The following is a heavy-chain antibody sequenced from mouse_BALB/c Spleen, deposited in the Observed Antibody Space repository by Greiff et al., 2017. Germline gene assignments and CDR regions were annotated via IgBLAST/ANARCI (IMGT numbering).Heavy chain of an antibody. CDR1: GYTFTSYW. J-gene: IGHJ4*01. CDR2: INPSTGYT. V-gene: IGHV1-7*01. CDR3: ARGEVTTYYYAMDY. D-gene: IGHD2-1*01. Sequence: VQLQESGAELAKPGASVKMSCKASGYTFTSYWMHWVKQRPGQGLEWIGYINPSTGYTEYNQKFKDKATLTADKSSSTAYMQLSSLTSEDSAVYYCARGEVTTYYYAMDYWGQGTSVTVSS.